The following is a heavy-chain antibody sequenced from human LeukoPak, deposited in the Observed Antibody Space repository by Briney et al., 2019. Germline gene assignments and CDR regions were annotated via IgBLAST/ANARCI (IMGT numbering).Heavy chain of an antibody. V-gene: IGHV4-39*01. CDR3: ARNSKVAGIPYDY. CDR1: GGSISSSRYY. D-gene: IGHD6-19*01. J-gene: IGHJ4*02. Sequence: SETLSLTCTVSGGSISSSRYYWGWIRQPPGKGLEWIGRIYYSGSTYYNPSLKSRVTISVDTSKNQFSLTPSSVTAADTAVYYCARNSKVAGIPYDYWGQGTLVTVSS. CDR2: IYYSGST.